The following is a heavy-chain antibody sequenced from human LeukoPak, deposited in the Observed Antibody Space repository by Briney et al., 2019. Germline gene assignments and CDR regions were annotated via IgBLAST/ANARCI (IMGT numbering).Heavy chain of an antibody. Sequence: SETLSLTCTVSGGSISSSSYYWSWIRQPPGKGLEWIGYIYYSGSTNYNPSLKSRVTISVDTSKNQFSLKLSSVTAADTAVYYCARAHPLAYCGGDCYSHYFQHWGQGTLVTVSS. J-gene: IGHJ1*01. D-gene: IGHD2-21*01. V-gene: IGHV4-61*01. CDR3: ARAHPLAYCGGDCYSHYFQH. CDR1: GGSISSSSYY. CDR2: IYYSGST.